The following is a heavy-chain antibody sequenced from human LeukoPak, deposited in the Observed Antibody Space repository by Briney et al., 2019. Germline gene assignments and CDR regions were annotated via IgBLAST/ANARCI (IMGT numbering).Heavy chain of an antibody. V-gene: IGHV4-39*01. CDR3: ARHELHSSGFRGAFDI. CDR2: FFYSGST. Sequence: SETLSLTCTVSGGSISSSTYYWGWIRRPPGKGLEWIGSFFYSGSTYYNPSLKSRLTMSVDTSNNQFSLKLMSVTAADTAVYYCARHELHSSGFRGAFDIWGQGTIVTVSS. J-gene: IGHJ3*02. CDR1: GGSISSSTYY. D-gene: IGHD6-19*01.